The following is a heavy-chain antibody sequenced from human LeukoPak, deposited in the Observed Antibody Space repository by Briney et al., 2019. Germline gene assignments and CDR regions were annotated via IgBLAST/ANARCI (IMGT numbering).Heavy chain of an antibody. V-gene: IGHV1-69*04. CDR2: IIPILGIA. Sequence: ASVKVSCKASGGTFSSYAISWVRQAPGQGLEWMGRIIPILGIANYAQKFQGRVTITADKSTSTAYMELSSLRSEDTAVYYCARGGNCSSNSCYASRAFDIWGQGTMVTVSS. J-gene: IGHJ3*02. D-gene: IGHD2-2*01. CDR1: GGTFSSYA. CDR3: ARGGNCSSNSCYASRAFDI.